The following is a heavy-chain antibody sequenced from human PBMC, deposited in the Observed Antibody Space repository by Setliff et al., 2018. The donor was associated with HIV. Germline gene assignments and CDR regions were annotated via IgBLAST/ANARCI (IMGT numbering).Heavy chain of an antibody. Sequence: SETLSLTCTVSGGPISSAPYYWNWVRQPAGKGLEWIGHIYSSGSTNYNPSLKSRVAISVDTSKKHFSLRLTSVTAADTAVYFCARGVIETDYDYVDIYYYDYMDVWGKGTTVTVSS. J-gene: IGHJ6*03. V-gene: IGHV4-61*09. D-gene: IGHD5-12*01. CDR2: IYSSGST. CDR3: ARGVIETDYDYVDIYYYDYMDV. CDR1: GGPISSAPYY.